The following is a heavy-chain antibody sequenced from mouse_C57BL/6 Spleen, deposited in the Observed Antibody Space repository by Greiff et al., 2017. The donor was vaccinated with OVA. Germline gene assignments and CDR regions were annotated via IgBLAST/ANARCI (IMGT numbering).Heavy chain of an antibody. CDR3: ARGGYYYGSSYNYYAMDY. J-gene: IGHJ4*01. CDR1: GFNIKNTY. D-gene: IGHD1-1*01. CDR2: IDPANGNT. Sequence: VQLKESVAELVRPGASVKLSCTASGFNIKNTYMHWVKQRPEQGLEWIGRIDPANGNTKYAPKFQGKATITVDTSSNTAYLQLSSLTSEDTAIYYCARGGYYYGSSYNYYAMDYWGQGTSVTVSS. V-gene: IGHV14-3*01.